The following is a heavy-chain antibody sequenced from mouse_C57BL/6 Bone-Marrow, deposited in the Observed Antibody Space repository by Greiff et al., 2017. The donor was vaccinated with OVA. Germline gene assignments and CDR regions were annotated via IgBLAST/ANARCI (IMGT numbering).Heavy chain of an antibody. J-gene: IGHJ3*01. CDR2: IYPGDGDT. CDR1: GYAFSSYW. V-gene: IGHV1-80*01. D-gene: IGHD2-5*01. Sequence: VQLQQSGAELVKPGASVKISCKASGYAFSSYWMHWVKQRPGKGLEWIGQIYPGDGDTNYNGKFKGKATLTAGKSSSTAYMQLSSLTSEDSAVYFRARGAYYSNPFAYWGQGTLVTVSA. CDR3: ARGAYYSNPFAY.